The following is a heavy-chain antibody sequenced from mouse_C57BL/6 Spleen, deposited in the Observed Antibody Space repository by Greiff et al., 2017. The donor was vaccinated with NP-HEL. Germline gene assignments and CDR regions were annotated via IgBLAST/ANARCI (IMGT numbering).Heavy chain of an antibody. CDR1: GYTFTDYE. J-gene: IGHJ4*01. CDR3: TELTGAYYAMDY. Sequence: QVHVKQSGAELVRPGASVTLSCKASGYTFTDYEMHWVKQTPVHGLEWIGAIDPETGGTAYNQKFKGKAILTADKSSSTAYMELRSLTSEDSAVYYCTELTGAYYAMDYWGQGTSVTVSS. D-gene: IGHD4-1*01. CDR2: IDPETGGT. V-gene: IGHV1-15*01.